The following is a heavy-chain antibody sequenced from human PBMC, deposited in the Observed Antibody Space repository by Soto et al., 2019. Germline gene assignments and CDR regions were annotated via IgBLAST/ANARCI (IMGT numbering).Heavy chain of an antibody. J-gene: IGHJ5*02. CDR1: GGSIRSGGYD. V-gene: IGHV4-31*03. Sequence: SETLSLTCTVSGGSIRSGGYDWSWIRQHPGKGLEWIGYIYYSGSTYYNPSLKSRVTISVDTSKNQFSLKLSSVTAADTAVYYCARDLGYSYPNWFDPWGQGTLVTVSS. CDR3: ARDLGYSYPNWFDP. CDR2: IYYSGST. D-gene: IGHD5-18*01.